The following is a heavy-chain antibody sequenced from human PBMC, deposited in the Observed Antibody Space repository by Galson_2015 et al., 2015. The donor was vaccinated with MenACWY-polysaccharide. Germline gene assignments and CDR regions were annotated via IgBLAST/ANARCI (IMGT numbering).Heavy chain of an antibody. V-gene: IGHV3-53*01. CDR3: ARDRGDWSWLDY. CDR2: IYSGGSI. CDR1: GFSVSVNH. Sequence: SLRLSCAASGFSVSVNHMSWVRQAPGKGLEWVSVIYSGGSIYYVDSVKGRFTISRDNSKNTLFLQMHSLRAEDTAVYYCARDRGDWSWLDYWGQGTLVTVSS. D-gene: IGHD2-21*02. J-gene: IGHJ4*02.